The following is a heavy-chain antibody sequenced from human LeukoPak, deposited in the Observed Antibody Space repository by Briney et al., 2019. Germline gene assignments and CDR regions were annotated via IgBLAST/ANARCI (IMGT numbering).Heavy chain of an antibody. CDR1: GYTFTSYG. D-gene: IGHD3-3*01. V-gene: IGHV1-18*01. CDR2: ISAYNGNT. CDR3: AREYDFWSGHPYYYYMDV. Sequence: ASVKVSCKASGYTFTSYGISWVRQAPGQGLEWMGWISAYNGNTNYAQKLQGRVTMTTDTSTSTAYMELRSLRSDDTAVYYCAREYDFWSGHPYYYYMDVWGKGTTVTVSS. J-gene: IGHJ6*03.